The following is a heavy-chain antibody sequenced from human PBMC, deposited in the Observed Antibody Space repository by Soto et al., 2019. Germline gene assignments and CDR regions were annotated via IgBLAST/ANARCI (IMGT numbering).Heavy chain of an antibody. CDR2: IVVGSGNT. V-gene: IGHV1-58*01. J-gene: IGHJ4*02. CDR1: GFTFTSSA. Sequence: SVKVSCKASGFTFTSSAVQWVRQARGQRLEWIGWIVVGSGNTNYAQKFQERVTITRDMSTSTAYMELSSLRSEDTAVYYCAAVPYYYDSSGYLGDYWGQGTLVTVSS. CDR3: AAVPYYYDSSGYLGDY. D-gene: IGHD3-22*01.